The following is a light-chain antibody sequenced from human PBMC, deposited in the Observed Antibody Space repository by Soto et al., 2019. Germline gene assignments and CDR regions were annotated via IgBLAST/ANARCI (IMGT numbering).Light chain of an antibody. V-gene: IGKV1-39*01. Sequence: DIQMTRSPSPLSASVGDRVTITCRASQSINSYLNWYQHKPGKAPTLLISGATSLHSGVPSRFSGSGYGTDFTLTISSFQPEDFATYYCQQCFSPPWTFGHGTKVDFK. J-gene: IGKJ1*01. CDR3: QQCFSPPWT. CDR2: GAT. CDR1: QSINSY.